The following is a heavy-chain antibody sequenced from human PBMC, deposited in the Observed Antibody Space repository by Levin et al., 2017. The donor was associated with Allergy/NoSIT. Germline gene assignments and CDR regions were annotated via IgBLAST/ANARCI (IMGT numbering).Heavy chain of an antibody. Sequence: GGSLRLSCAASGFTFDDYAMHWVRQGPEKGLEWVSGISWNGGTIGYADSVKGRFTISRDNAKNSLFLQMNGLRVEDTALYYCAKGGSGWEIPEYWGQGTLVTVSS. J-gene: IGHJ4*02. CDR3: AKGGSGWEIPEY. CDR2: ISWNGGTI. D-gene: IGHD6-19*01. CDR1: GFTFDDYA. V-gene: IGHV3-9*01.